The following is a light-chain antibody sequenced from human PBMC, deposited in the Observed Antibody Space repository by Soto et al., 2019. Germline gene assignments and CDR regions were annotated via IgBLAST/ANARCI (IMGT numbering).Light chain of an antibody. CDR1: SSDVGGYNY. CDR3: SSYTSSSTLL. Sequence: QSALTQPASVSGSPGQSITISCIGTSSDVGGYNYVSWYQQHPGKAPKLMIYDVDNRPSGVSNRFSGSKSGNTASLTISGLQAEDEADYYCSSYTSSSTLLFGGGTQLTVL. CDR2: DVD. J-gene: IGLJ2*01. V-gene: IGLV2-14*01.